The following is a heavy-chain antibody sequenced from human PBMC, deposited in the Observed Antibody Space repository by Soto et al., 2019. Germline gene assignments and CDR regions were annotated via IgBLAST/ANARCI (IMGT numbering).Heavy chain of an antibody. V-gene: IGHV5-10-1*01. J-gene: IGHJ5*02. CDR2: IDPSDSYT. CDR1: GYSFTSYW. D-gene: IGHD3-3*01. Sequence: PGESLKISCKGSGYSFTSYWISWVRQMPGKGLEWMGRIDPSDSYTNYSPSFQGHVTISADKSISTAYLQWSSLKASDTAMYYCARHLAPFVDFWSGYYGAWFDPWGQGTLVTVSS. CDR3: ARHLAPFVDFWSGYYGAWFDP.